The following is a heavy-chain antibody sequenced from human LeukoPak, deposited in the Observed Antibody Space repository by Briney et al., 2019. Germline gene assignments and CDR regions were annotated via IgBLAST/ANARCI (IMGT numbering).Heavy chain of an antibody. V-gene: IGHV1-2*02. CDR2: INPNSGGT. CDR1: GYTLTGYY. J-gene: IGHJ3*02. D-gene: IGHD1-26*01. CDR3: ARDYSGQDAFDI. Sequence: ASVKVSCKASGYTLTGYYMHWVRQAPGQGLEWMGWINPNSGGTNYAQKFQGRVTMTRDTSISTAYMELSRLRSDDTAVYYCARDYSGQDAFDIWGQGTMVTVSS.